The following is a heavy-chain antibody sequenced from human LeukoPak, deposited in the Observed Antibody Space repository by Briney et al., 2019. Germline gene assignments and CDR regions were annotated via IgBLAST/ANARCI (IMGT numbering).Heavy chain of an antibody. J-gene: IGHJ6*02. Sequence: ASVKVSCKASGYTFTSYDINWVRQATGQGLEWMGWMNPNSGNTGYAQKFQGRVTMTRNTSISTAYMELSSLRSEDTAVYYCARGRGTVVTPDYYYGMDVWGQGTTVTVSS. CDR1: GYTFTSYD. D-gene: IGHD4-23*01. V-gene: IGHV1-8*01. CDR3: ARGRGTVVTPDYYYGMDV. CDR2: MNPNSGNT.